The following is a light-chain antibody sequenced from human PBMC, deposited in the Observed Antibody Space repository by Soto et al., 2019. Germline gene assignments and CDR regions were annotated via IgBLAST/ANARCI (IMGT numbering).Light chain of an antibody. Sequence: EIVMTQSPATLSVSPGERATLSCRASQSVSSNLAWYQQKPGQAPTLLLYGASARATGIPARLSGSGSGTEFTLTISSLRSEDFAVYYCQHYNNWPFTFGQGTKLEIK. J-gene: IGKJ2*01. V-gene: IGKV3-15*01. CDR1: QSVSSN. CDR3: QHYNNWPFT. CDR2: GAS.